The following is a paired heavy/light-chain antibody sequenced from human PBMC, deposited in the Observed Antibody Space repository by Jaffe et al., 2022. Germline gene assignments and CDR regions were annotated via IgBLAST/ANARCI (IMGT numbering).Light chain of an antibody. Sequence: QSALTQPASVSGSPGQSITISCTGTSSDVGGYKYVSWYQQHPGKAPKLMIYEVSNRPSGVSNRFSGSKSGNTASLTISGLQSEDEADYYCTSYTSSPTLVFGGGTKLTVL. CDR2: EVS. J-gene: IGLJ3*02. CDR1: SSDVGGYKY. V-gene: IGLV2-14*01. CDR3: TSYTSSPTLV.
Heavy chain of an antibody. D-gene: IGHD3-9*01. CDR3: AREALSGYYPDY. J-gene: IGHJ4*02. Sequence: QVQLVQSGSELKKPGASVKVSCKATGYTFSSYGINWVRQAPGQGLEWMGWINTNTGNPTYAQGFTGRFVFSLDTSVSTAYLQISSLKAEDTAVYYCAREALSGYYPDYWGQGTLITVSS. CDR2: INTNTGNP. CDR1: GYTFSSYG. V-gene: IGHV7-4-1*02.